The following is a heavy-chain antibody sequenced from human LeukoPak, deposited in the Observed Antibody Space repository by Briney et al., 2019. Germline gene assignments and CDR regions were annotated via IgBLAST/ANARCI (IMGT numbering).Heavy chain of an antibody. CDR3: ARGPSRFDP. Sequence: SETLSLTCAVYGGSFSGYYWSWIRQPPGKGLEWIGEINHSGSTNYNPSLKSRVTISVDTSKNQFSLKLSSVTAADTAVYYCARGPSRFDPWGQGALVTVSS. CDR1: GGSFSGYY. CDR2: INHSGST. V-gene: IGHV4-34*01. J-gene: IGHJ5*02.